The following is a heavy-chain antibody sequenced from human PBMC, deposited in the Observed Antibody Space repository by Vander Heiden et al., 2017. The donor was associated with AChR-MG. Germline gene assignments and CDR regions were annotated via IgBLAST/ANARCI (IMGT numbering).Heavy chain of an antibody. CDR1: GFSFSIHW. CDR3: ARDLGWSLFDY. V-gene: IGHV3-74*01. CDR2: IDSDGSTT. Sequence: EVQLVESGGGLVLPGGSLRLTRASSGFSFSIHWLHWVRQIPGKGLVWVSRIDSDGSTTDYADSGKGRFTISRDNAKNTLYLQMNSLRAEDTAVYYCARDLGWSLFDYWNQGTLVTVSS. D-gene: IGHD2-15*01. J-gene: IGHJ4*02.